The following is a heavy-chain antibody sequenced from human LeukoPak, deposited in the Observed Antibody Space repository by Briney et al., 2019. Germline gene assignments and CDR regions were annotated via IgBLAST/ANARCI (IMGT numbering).Heavy chain of an antibody. CDR3: ARLNFWSGYTYYFDH. V-gene: IGHV4-34*01. D-gene: IGHD3-3*01. CDR1: GGSFSGYY. J-gene: IGHJ4*02. CDR2: INHSGST. Sequence: SETLSLTCAVYGGSFSGYYWSWIRQPPGKGLEWIGEINHSGSTNYNPSLKSRVTISVDTSKNQFSLKLSSVTAADTAVYYCARLNFWSGYTYYFDHWGQGTLVTVSS.